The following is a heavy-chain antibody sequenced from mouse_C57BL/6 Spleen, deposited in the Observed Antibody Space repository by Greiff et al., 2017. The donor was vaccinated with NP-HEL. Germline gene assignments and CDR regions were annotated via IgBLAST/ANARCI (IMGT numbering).Heavy chain of an antibody. D-gene: IGHD1-1*01. CDR3: TPITTVVAFDY. CDR1: GYTFTSYW. J-gene: IGHJ2*01. CDR2: IYPGNSDT. V-gene: IGHV1-5*01. Sequence: EVHLVESGTVLARPGASVKMSCKTSGYTFTSYWMHWVKQRPGQGLEWIGAIYPGNSDTSYNQKFKGKAKLTAVTSASTAYMELSSLTNEDSAVYYCTPITTVVAFDYWGQGTTLTGSS.